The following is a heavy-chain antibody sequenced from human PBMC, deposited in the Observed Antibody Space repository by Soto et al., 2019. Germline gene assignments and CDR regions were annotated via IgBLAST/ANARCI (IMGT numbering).Heavy chain of an antibody. J-gene: IGHJ4*02. Sequence: QLQLQESGSGLVKPSQTLSLTCAVSGGSISSGGYSWSWIRQPPGKGLEWIGYIYHSGSTFYNPSLKARVTTSVDRSKNQFSLKLSSVTAADTAVYYCAAGGGLPRYSWGQGTLVTVSS. D-gene: IGHD5-12*01. V-gene: IGHV4-30-2*01. CDR3: AAGGGLPRYS. CDR2: IYHSGST. CDR1: GGSISSGGYS.